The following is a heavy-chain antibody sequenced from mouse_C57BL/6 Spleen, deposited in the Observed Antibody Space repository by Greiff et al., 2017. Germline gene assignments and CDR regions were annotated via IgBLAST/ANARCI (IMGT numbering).Heavy chain of an antibody. Sequence: EVKLLESGPELVKPGASVKISCKASGYTFTDYYMNWVKQSHGKSLEWIGEINPNNGSTNYNQKFKGKATLTVDKSYSTAYMELRSLTSEDAACDYCVRGKGDYQEGRDYWGQGTTLTVSS. CDR2: INPNNGST. D-gene: IGHD2-4*01. CDR1: GYTFTDYY. J-gene: IGHJ2*01. V-gene: IGHV1-26*01. CDR3: VRGKGDYQEGRDY.